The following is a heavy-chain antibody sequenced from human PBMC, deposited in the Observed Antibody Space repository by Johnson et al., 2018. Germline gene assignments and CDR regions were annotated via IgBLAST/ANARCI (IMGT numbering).Heavy chain of an antibody. CDR3: ARALLPVGAFDI. V-gene: IGHV3-30*03. D-gene: IGHD2-15*01. CDR1: GFTFSSYG. CDR2: ISYDGSNK. J-gene: IGHJ3*02. Sequence: QVQLVQSGGGVVQPGRSLRLSCAASGFTFSSYGMHWVRQAPGKGLEWVAVISYDGSNKYYADSVKGRFTISRDNAKNSLYLQMNSLRAEDTAVYYCARALLPVGAFDIWGQGTMVTVSS.